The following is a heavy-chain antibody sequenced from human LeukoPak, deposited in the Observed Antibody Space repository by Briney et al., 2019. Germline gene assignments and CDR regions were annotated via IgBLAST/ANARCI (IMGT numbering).Heavy chain of an antibody. V-gene: IGHV4-59*01. CDR3: ARGGAARLHFQN. J-gene: IGHJ1*01. D-gene: IGHD6-6*01. CDR1: GGSISTYY. CDR2: IYHSGST. Sequence: SETLSLTCTVSGGSISTYYWNWIRQPPGKGLEWIGYIYHSGSTNYNPSLQSRVTISVDTSKNQFSLNLNSVTAADTAVHYCARGGAARLHFQNWGQGTLVTVSS.